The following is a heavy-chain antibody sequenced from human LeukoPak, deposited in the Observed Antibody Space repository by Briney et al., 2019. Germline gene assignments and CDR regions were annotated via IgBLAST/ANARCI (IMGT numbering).Heavy chain of an antibody. CDR1: GGSFSGYY. CDR3: ASGKMVRGVIIPFDY. CDR2: INHSGST. Sequence: SETLSLTCAVYGGSFSGYYWSWIRQPPGKGLEWIGEINHSGSTNYNPSLKSRVTISVDTSKNQFSLKLSSVTAADTAVYYCASGKMVRGVIIPFDYWGQGTLVTVSS. V-gene: IGHV4-34*01. D-gene: IGHD3-10*01. J-gene: IGHJ4*02.